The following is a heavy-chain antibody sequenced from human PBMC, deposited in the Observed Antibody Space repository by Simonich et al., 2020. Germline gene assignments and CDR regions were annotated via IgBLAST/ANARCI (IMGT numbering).Heavy chain of an antibody. D-gene: IGHD2-21*01. Sequence: QVQLVQSGAEVKKPGASVKVSCKASGYTFTGYYMHWVRQAPGQGLEGMGWINPNSGGTNYAQKVQGRVTMTRDTSISTAYMELSRLRSDDMAVYYCARNGLVGILKAFDIWGQGTMVTVSS. CDR2: INPNSGGT. CDR1: GYTFTGYY. CDR3: ARNGLVGILKAFDI. J-gene: IGHJ3*02. V-gene: IGHV1-2*02.